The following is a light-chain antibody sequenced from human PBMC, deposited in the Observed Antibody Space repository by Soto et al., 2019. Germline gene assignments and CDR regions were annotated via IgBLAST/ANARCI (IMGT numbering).Light chain of an antibody. V-gene: IGLV1-40*01. Sequence: QSVLTQPPSVSGAPGQRVTISCTGSSSNIGAGYDVHWYQQLPGTAPKLLIYGNSNLPSGVPDRFSGSKSGTSASLAITGLQAEDEADYYCATWDDRLNGYVFGSGTKLTVL. CDR1: SSNIGAGYD. CDR2: GNS. CDR3: ATWDDRLNGYV. J-gene: IGLJ1*01.